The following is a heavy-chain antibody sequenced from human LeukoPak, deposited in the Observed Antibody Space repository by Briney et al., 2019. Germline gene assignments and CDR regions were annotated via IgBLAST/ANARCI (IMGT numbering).Heavy chain of an antibody. CDR2: INHSGST. J-gene: IGHJ4*02. CDR3: ARRRLFGVVPDY. D-gene: IGHD3-3*01. Sequence: PSETLSLTCAVYGGSFSGYYWSWIRQPPGKGLEWIGEINHSGSTNYNPSLKSRVTISVDTSKNQFSLKLSSVTAADTAVYYCARRRLFGVVPDYWGQGTLVTVSS. CDR1: GGSFSGYY. V-gene: IGHV4-34*01.